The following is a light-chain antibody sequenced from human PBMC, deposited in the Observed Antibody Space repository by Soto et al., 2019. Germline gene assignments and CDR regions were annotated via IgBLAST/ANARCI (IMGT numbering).Light chain of an antibody. CDR1: QSVSRSY. CDR2: GAS. J-gene: IGKJ2*01. CDR3: QQYGSSTYT. Sequence: EIVLTQSPGTVSLSPGERATLTCRASQSVSRSYLAWYQLKPDQAPRLLIYGASSRATGIPDRFSGSGSGTDFTLTISRLEPEDFAVYYCQQYGSSTYTFGQGTKLEIK. V-gene: IGKV3-20*01.